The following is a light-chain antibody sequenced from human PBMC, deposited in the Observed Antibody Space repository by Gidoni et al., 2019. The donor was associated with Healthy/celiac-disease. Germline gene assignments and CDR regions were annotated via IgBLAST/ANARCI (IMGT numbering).Light chain of an antibody. Sequence: DIQMTQSPSSLSASVGDRVTITCRASQSISSYLNWYQQKPGKAPKLLIYAASSLQSGVPSRFSGSGSGTDFTLTISRLQPEDFATYYCQQSYSTPLFGPGTKVDIQ. CDR1: QSISSY. J-gene: IGKJ3*01. CDR3: QQSYSTPL. V-gene: IGKV1-39*01. CDR2: AAS.